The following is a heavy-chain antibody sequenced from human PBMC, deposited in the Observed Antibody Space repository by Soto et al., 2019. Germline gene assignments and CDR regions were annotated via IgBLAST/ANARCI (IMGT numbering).Heavy chain of an antibody. Sequence: PXGSLRLSCAASGFTFSSYGMHGVRQAPGKGLEWVAVISYDGSNKYYADSVKGRFTISRDNSKNTLYLQMNSLRAEDTAVYYCAKDIAVGRDYYHGMDVWGQGTTVTVSS. V-gene: IGHV3-30*18. D-gene: IGHD6-19*01. CDR3: AKDIAVGRDYYHGMDV. CDR2: ISYDGSNK. CDR1: GFTFSSYG. J-gene: IGHJ6*02.